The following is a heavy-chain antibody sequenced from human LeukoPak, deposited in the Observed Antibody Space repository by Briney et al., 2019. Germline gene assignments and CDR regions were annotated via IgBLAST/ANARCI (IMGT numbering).Heavy chain of an antibody. J-gene: IGHJ4*02. CDR1: GITLSNYG. CDR2: ISGSGGST. V-gene: IGHV3-23*01. CDR3: AKRAVVIRVILVGFHKEAYYFDS. D-gene: IGHD3-22*01. Sequence: PGGSLRLSCAVSGITLSNYGMSWVRQAPGKGPEWVAGISGSGGSTNYADSVKGRFTISRDNPKNTLYLQMHNLRAEDMAVYFCAKRAVVIRVILVGFHKEAYYFDSWGQGALVTVSS.